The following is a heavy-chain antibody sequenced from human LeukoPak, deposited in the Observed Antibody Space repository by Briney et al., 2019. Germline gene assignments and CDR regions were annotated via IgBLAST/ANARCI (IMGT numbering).Heavy chain of an antibody. CDR2: IKSKTDGGTT. CDR3: TTDLLLWFGEGGVDY. J-gene: IGHJ4*02. V-gene: IGHV3-15*01. CDR1: GFTFSNAW. Sequence: GGSLRLSCAASGFTFSNAWMSWVRQAPGKGLEWVGRIKSKTDGGTTDYAAPVKGRFTISRDDSKNTLYLQMNSLKTEDTAVYYCTTDLLLWFGEGGVDYWGQGTLVTVSS. D-gene: IGHD3-10*01.